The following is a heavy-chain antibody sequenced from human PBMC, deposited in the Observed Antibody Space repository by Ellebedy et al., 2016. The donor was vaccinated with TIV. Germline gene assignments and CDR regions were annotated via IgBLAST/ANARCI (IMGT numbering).Heavy chain of an antibody. CDR3: ARGITMIVVVPDVGY. J-gene: IGHJ4*02. V-gene: IGHV3-30-3*01. CDR1: GFTFSSYA. D-gene: IGHD3-22*01. Sequence: GESLKISCAASGFTFSSYAMHWVRQAPGKGLEWVAVISYDGSNKYYADSVKGRFTISRDNSKHTLYLQMNSLRAEYTAVYYCARGITMIVVVPDVGYWGQGTLVTVSS. CDR2: ISYDGSNK.